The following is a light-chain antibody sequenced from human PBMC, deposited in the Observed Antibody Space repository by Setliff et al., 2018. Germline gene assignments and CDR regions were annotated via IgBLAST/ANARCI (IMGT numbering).Light chain of an antibody. V-gene: IGLV2-14*03. CDR1: NSDIGGYTY. CDR3: SSYRSLGTV. CDR2: DVT. Sequence: QSALTQPASVSGSPGQSITISCTGTNSDIGGYTYVSWYQQYPGKAPKLIIYDVTKRPPGVSTRFSGSKSGNTASLTISGLQAEDEADYYCSSYRSLGTVFGGGTKVTVL. J-gene: IGLJ2*01.